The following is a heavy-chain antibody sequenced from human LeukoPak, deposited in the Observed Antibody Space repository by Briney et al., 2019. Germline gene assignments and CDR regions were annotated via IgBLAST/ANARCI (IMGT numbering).Heavy chain of an antibody. D-gene: IGHD5-24*01. Sequence: ASVKLSCKVSGYTFTELAMHWVRQAPGKGLEWMGSFDPEDGERIYAQKLQGRLIMTEDTSRDTAYLELSSLRSDDTAVYYCAPRNVYKGYFDNWGQGTLVTVSS. CDR1: GYTFTELA. V-gene: IGHV1-24*01. CDR2: FDPEDGER. J-gene: IGHJ4*02. CDR3: APRNVYKGYFDN.